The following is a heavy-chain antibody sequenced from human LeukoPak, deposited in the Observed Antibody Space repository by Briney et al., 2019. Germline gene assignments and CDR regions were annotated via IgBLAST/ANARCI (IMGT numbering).Heavy chain of an antibody. D-gene: IGHD3-16*01. V-gene: IGHV3-23*01. J-gene: IGHJ4*02. CDR2: IGGGGTP. Sequence: GGSLRLSCAASGFTVSSYAMGWVRQAPGKGLEWVSAIGGGGTPYYADSVKGRFSISRDISKNTLLLQMNSLRAEDTAVYYCARRRYDWGGDFANWAQGTLVTVSS. CDR1: GFTVSSYA. CDR3: ARRRYDWGGDFAN.